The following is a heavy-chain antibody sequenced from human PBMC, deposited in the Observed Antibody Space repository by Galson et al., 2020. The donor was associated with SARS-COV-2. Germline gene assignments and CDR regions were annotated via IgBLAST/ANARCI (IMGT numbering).Heavy chain of an antibody. CDR1: GFTFSSYG. D-gene: IGHD3-3*01. V-gene: IGHV3-33*06. Sequence: QLGESLKISCAASGFTFSSYGMHWVRQAPGKGLEWVAVIWYDGSNKYYADSVKGRFTISRDNSKNTLYLQMNSLRAEDTAVYYCAKNGPPYYDFWSGYYSRYWYFDLWGRGTLVTVSS. CDR2: IWYDGSNK. J-gene: IGHJ2*01. CDR3: AKNGPPYYDFWSGYYSRYWYFDL.